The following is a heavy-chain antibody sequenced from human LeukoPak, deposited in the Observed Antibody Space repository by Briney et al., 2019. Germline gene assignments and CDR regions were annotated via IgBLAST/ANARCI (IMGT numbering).Heavy chain of an antibody. V-gene: IGHV3-48*01. Sequence: GGSLRLSCAASGFTFSSYSMDWVRQAPGKGLEWVSYIRRGGDTIYYADSVKGRFTISRDNAKNSLYLQMNSLRSEDTAVYYCARYDSSGYYYFDYWGQGALVTVSS. J-gene: IGHJ4*02. D-gene: IGHD3-22*01. CDR2: IRRGGDTI. CDR3: ARYDSSGYYYFDY. CDR1: GFTFSSYS.